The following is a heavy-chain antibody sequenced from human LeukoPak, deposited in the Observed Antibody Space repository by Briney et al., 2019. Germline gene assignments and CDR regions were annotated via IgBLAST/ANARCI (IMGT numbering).Heavy chain of an antibody. D-gene: IGHD3-9*01. V-gene: IGHV3-15*01. J-gene: IGHJ6*03. CDR3: TTLNHDILTGYHYYYMDV. CDR2: IKSKTDGGTT. Sequence: GGSLRLSCATSGFTFRNYAMSWVRQAPGKGLEWVGRIKSKTDGGTTDYAAPVKGRFTISRDDSKNTLYLQMNSLKTEDTAVYYCTTLNHDILTGYHYYYMDVWGKGTTVTVSS. CDR1: GFTFRNYA.